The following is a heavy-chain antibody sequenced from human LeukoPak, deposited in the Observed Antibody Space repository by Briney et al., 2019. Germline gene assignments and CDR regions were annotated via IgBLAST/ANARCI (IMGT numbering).Heavy chain of an antibody. CDR3: ARHRSGSFLKLYYYYMDV. Sequence: SETLSLTCAVYGGSFSGYYWSWIRRPPGKGLEWIGEINQSGSTNYNPSLKSRVTISVDTSKNHFSLKLSSVTAADTAVYYCARHRSGSFLKLYYYYMDVWGKGTTVTVSS. V-gene: IGHV4-34*01. CDR1: GGSFSGYY. CDR2: INQSGST. D-gene: IGHD3-10*01. J-gene: IGHJ6*03.